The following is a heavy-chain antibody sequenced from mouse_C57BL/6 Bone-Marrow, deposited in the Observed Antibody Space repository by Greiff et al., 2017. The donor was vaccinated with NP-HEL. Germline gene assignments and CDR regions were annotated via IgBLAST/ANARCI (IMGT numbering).Heavy chain of an antibody. Sequence: QVQLQQSGAELVRPGTSVKVSCKASGYAFTNYLIEWVKQRPGQGLEWIGVINPGSGGTNYNEKFKGKATLTADKSSSTAYMQLSSLTSEDSAVYFCARSAIREGFLDYWGQGTTLTVSS. V-gene: IGHV1-54*01. CDR1: GYAFTNYL. CDR3: ARSAIREGFLDY. J-gene: IGHJ2*01. D-gene: IGHD1-1*01. CDR2: INPGSGGT.